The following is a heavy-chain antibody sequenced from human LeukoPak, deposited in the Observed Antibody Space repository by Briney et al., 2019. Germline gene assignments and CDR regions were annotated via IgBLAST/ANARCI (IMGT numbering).Heavy chain of an antibody. CDR1: GYSISSGFY. J-gene: IGHJ4*02. Sequence: PSETLSLTCTVSGYSISSGFYWGWIRQPPGKGLEWIGRISHSGSTYYEPSLKSRVTISVDTSKNQFSLKLSSVTAADAAVYYCARAREPLLYTYYFEYWGQGTLVTVSS. CDR3: ARAREPLLYTYYFEY. V-gene: IGHV4-38-2*02. D-gene: IGHD3-16*01. CDR2: ISHSGST.